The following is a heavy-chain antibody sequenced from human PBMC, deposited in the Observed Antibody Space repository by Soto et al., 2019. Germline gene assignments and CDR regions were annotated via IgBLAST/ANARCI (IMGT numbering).Heavy chain of an antibody. CDR3: AKDTITMIPYYGMDV. J-gene: IGHJ6*02. D-gene: IGHD3-22*01. V-gene: IGHV3-30*18. CDR1: GFTFSSYG. CDR2: ISYDGSNK. Sequence: GGSLRLSCAASGFTFSSYGMHWVRQAPGKGLEWVAVISYDGSNKYYADSVKGRFTISRDNSKNTLYLQMNSLRAEDTAVYYCAKDTITMIPYYGMDVWGQGTTVTVSS.